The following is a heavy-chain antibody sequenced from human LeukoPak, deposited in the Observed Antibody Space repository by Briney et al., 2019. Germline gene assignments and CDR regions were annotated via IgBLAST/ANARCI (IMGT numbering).Heavy chain of an antibody. D-gene: IGHD3-3*01. Sequence: GGSLRLSYAASGFTFSSYGMHWVRQAPGKGLEWVAVISYDGSNKYYADSVKGRFTISRDNSKNTLYLQMNSLRAEDTAVYYCAKDLGRITIFGVAFDYWGQGTLVTVSS. J-gene: IGHJ4*02. V-gene: IGHV3-30*18. CDR3: AKDLGRITIFGVAFDY. CDR1: GFTFSSYG. CDR2: ISYDGSNK.